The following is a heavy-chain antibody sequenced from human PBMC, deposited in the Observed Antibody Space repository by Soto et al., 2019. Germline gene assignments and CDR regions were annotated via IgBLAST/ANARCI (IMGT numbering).Heavy chain of an antibody. CDR3: ARDLGSSWYAYYYYYGMDV. Sequence: VESLRRSCASSGFTFSSCLMHWLRRAPGEGVVWVSRYNSDRSSTSYADSVKGRFTISRDNAKNTFYLQMNSLRAEDTAVYYCARDLGSSWYAYYYYYGMDVWGQGTKVTVSS. CDR1: GFTFSSCL. V-gene: IGHV3-74*01. J-gene: IGHJ6*02. CDR2: YNSDRSST. D-gene: IGHD6-13*01.